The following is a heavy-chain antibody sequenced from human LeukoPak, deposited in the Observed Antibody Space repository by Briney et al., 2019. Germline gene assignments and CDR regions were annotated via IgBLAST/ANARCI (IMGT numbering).Heavy chain of an antibody. J-gene: IGHJ4*02. CDR3: ARGDGYAQRD. CDR1: GFTVSTTY. Sequence: GGSLRLSCVASGFTVSTTYMGWVRQAPGKGLVWVSRINSDGSSTSYADSVKGRLTISRDNAKNTLYLQMNSLRVEDTAVYYCARGDGYAQRDWGQGTLVTVPS. D-gene: IGHD5-12*01. V-gene: IGHV3-74*01. CDR2: INSDGSST.